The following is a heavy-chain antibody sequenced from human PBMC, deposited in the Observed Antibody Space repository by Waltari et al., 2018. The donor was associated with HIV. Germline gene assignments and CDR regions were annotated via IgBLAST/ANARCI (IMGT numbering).Heavy chain of an antibody. CDR1: GYIITTYG. V-gene: IGHV1-18*01. Sequence: QVPLVQSGAEVKKPAASVQVSCKTSGYIITTYGLTWVRQVTGQGPEGMGQITKSNDNTDYAQNLQDSGILTTDSSTRTVYMELRGLRCDDTAIYYCARDRQTPGPFYLDYWGQGTLVSGSS. CDR2: ITKSNDNT. D-gene: IGHD2-15*01. CDR3: ARDRQTPGPFYLDY. J-gene: IGHJ4*02.